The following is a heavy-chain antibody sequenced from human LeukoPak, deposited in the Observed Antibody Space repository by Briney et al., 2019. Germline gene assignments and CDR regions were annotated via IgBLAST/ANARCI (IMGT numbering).Heavy chain of an antibody. J-gene: IGHJ4*02. D-gene: IGHD6-19*01. CDR3: AMWTSGWLASDY. CDR2: ISYDGSNK. Sequence: PGRSLRLSCAASGFTLSSYAMHWVRQAPGKGLEWVAVISYDGSNKYYADSVKGRFTISRDNSKNTLYLEMNSLRSDDTAVYYCAMWTSGWLASDYWGQATLVTVSS. CDR1: GFTLSSYA. V-gene: IGHV3-30-3*01.